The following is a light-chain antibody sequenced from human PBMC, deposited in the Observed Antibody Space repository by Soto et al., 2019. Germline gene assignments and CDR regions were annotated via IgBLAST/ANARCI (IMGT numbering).Light chain of an antibody. J-gene: IGKJ1*01. V-gene: IGKV3-15*01. Sequence: EIVMTQSPATLSVSPGERATLSCRASQSVSSNIAWYQQKPGQAPRLLIYGASTRATGIPARFSGSGSGTEFTLTISSLQSEDFAVYYCQQYNNWPPWTFGQGTKVESK. CDR2: GAS. CDR3: QQYNNWPPWT. CDR1: QSVSSN.